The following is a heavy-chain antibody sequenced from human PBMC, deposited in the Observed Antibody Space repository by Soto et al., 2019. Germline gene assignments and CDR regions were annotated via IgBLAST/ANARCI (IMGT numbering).Heavy chain of an antibody. CDR1: GFTVSSNY. Sequence: GGSLRLSCAASGFTVSSNYMSWVRQAPGKGLEWVSAISGSGGSTYYADSVKGRFTISRDNSKNTLYLQMNSLRAEDTAVYYCAKGVHYDFWSGYSPYYFDYWGQGTLVTVSS. D-gene: IGHD3-3*01. V-gene: IGHV3-23*01. J-gene: IGHJ4*02. CDR2: ISGSGGST. CDR3: AKGVHYDFWSGYSPYYFDY.